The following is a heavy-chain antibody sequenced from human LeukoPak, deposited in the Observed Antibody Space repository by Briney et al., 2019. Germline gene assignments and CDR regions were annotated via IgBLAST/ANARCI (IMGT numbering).Heavy chain of an antibody. CDR2: INHSGIT. J-gene: IGHJ6*03. Sequence: PSETLSLTCAVYGGSFSGYYWSWIRQPPGKGLEWIGEINHSGITNCNPSLKSRLTISVDTSKNQFSLRLSSVTAADTAVYYCARGLREFGYYYYHMDVWGKGTTVTVSS. D-gene: IGHD3-10*01. CDR3: ARGLREFGYYYYHMDV. CDR1: GGSFSGYY. V-gene: IGHV4-34*01.